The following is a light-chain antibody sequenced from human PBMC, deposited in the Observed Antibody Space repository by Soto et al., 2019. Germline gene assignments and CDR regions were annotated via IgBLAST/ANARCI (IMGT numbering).Light chain of an antibody. V-gene: IGKV3-11*01. CDR1: QSVDIY. CDR2: DAS. J-gene: IGKJ5*01. Sequence: VLTQSPATLSLSPVERATLSCRASQSVDIYLAWYRQIPGQAPRLLIYDASNRATGIPDRFSGGGSGTDFTLPISSLEPEDFAVYYCQQRSNLPPTFGQGTRLQI. CDR3: QQRSNLPPT.